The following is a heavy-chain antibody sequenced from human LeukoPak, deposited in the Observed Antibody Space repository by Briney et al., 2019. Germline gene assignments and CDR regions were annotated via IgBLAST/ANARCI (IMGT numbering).Heavy chain of an antibody. Sequence: PGGSLRLSCAASGFTFSSYSMNWVRQAPGKGLEWVSYISSSSSTIYYADSVKGRFTISRDNAKNSLYLQMNSLRAEDTAVYYCARGTIIVVVPAAYNWFDPWGQGTLVTLSS. CDR2: ISSSSSTI. D-gene: IGHD2-2*01. J-gene: IGHJ5*02. CDR1: GFTFSSYS. CDR3: ARGTIIVVVPAAYNWFDP. V-gene: IGHV3-48*01.